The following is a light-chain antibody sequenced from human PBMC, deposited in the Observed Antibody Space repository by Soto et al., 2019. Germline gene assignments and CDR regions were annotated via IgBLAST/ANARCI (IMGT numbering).Light chain of an antibody. CDR1: QSVSRY. V-gene: IGKV3-20*01. CDR3: QQYGRSPWT. CDR2: GAS. Sequence: EIVLTQSPGTLSLSPGERATLSCRASQSVSRYLAWYQQAPGQAPRLLIYGASSRATGIPDRFSGSGSGTDFTLTISRLEPEDFAVYYCQQYGRSPWTFGQGTKVDNK. J-gene: IGKJ1*01.